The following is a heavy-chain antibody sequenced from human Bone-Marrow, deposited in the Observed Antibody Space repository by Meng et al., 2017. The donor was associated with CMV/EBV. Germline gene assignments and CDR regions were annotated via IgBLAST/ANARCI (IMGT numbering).Heavy chain of an antibody. CDR3: ARVGAGADY. J-gene: IGHJ4*02. D-gene: IGHD3-16*01. CDR2: ISYDGSNK. CDR1: GFTFSSYA. V-gene: IGHV3-30*04. Sequence: GESLRLSCAASGFTFSSYAMHWVRQAPGKGLEWVAVISYDGSNKYYADSVKGRFTISRDNSKNTLYLQMNSLRAEDTAVYYCARVGAGADYWGQGTLVTVSS.